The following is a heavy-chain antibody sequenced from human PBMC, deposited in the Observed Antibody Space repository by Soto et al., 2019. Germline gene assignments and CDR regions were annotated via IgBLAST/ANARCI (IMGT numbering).Heavy chain of an antibody. CDR3: ARTTVTTGFYYGMDL. CDR1: GFRFDDYA. D-gene: IGHD4-17*01. J-gene: IGHJ6*02. V-gene: IGHV3-9*01. Sequence: PGGSLRLSCAASGFRFDDYAMHWVRQAPGKGLEWVSGISWSSGSIGYAASVKGRFTISRDNDGNSLFLQMNGLRRDDTALYYCARTTVTTGFYYGMDLWGQGTMVTVSS. CDR2: ISWSSGSI.